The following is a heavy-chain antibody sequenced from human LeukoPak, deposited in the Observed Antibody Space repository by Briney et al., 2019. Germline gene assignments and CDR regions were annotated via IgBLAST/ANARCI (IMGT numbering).Heavy chain of an antibody. J-gene: IGHJ4*02. Sequence: SETLSLTCTVSGGSISSSSHSWGWIRQPPGKGLEWIGSIYYSGSTYYDASLKSRVTISVDTSKNQFSPKLSSVTAADTAVYYCARSPGLSFDYWGQGTLVTVSS. CDR2: IYYSGST. CDR3: ARSPGLSFDY. V-gene: IGHV4-39*07. D-gene: IGHD3-16*02. CDR1: GGSISSSSHS.